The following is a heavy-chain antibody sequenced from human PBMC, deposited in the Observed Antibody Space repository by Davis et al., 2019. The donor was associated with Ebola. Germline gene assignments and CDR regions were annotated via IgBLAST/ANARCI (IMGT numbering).Heavy chain of an antibody. CDR2: ISHDGSKK. CDR1: GFMFDSHG. J-gene: IGHJ6*03. CDR3: AKDWGYGNYHYMDV. Sequence: PGGSLRLSCAASGFMFDSHGMHWVRQASGKGLEWVAVISHDGSKKYHADSVKGRFTISRDNSKNTLYLQMNSLRPEDTAVYYCAKDWGYGNYHYMDVWGKGTTVTVSS. V-gene: IGHV3-30*18. D-gene: IGHD4-17*01.